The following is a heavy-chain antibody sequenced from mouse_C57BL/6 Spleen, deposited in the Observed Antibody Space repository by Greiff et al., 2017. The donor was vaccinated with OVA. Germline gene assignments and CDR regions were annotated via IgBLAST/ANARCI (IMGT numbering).Heavy chain of an antibody. CDR3: ARRAYYPYYAMDY. CDR2: IDPSDSET. V-gene: IGHV1-52*01. J-gene: IGHJ4*01. CDR1: GYTFTSYW. D-gene: IGHD2-10*01. Sequence: VQLQQSGAELVRPGSSVKLSCKASGYTFTSYWMHWVKQRPIQGLEWIGNIDPSDSETHYNQKFKDKATLTVDKSSSTAYMQLSSLTSEDSAVYYCARRAYYPYYAMDYWGQGTSVTVSS.